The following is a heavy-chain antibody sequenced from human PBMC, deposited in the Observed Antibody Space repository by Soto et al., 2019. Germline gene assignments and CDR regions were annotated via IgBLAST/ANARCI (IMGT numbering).Heavy chain of an antibody. CDR3: ARTYCTNGVCYDAFDI. D-gene: IGHD2-8*01. CDR2: IYTSGST. J-gene: IGHJ3*02. V-gene: IGHV4-4*07. CDR1: GGSISSYY. Sequence: SETLSLTCTVSGGSISSYYWSWIRQPAGKGLEWIGRIYTSGSTNYNPSLKSRVTMSVDTSKNQFSLKLSSVTAADTAVYYCARTYCTNGVCYDAFDIWGQGTMVTVSS.